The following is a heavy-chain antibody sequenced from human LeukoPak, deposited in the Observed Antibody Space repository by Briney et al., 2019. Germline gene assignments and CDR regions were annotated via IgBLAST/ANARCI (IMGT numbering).Heavy chain of an antibody. CDR3: ARDMDFRINWFDP. V-gene: IGHV3-74*01. Sequence: PGGSLRLSCAASGFTFSSYWMHWVRQAPGKGLVWVSRINSVGSSTSYADSVKGRFTISRDNAKNTLYLQMNSLRAEDTAVYYCARDMDFRINWFDPWGQGTLVTVSS. D-gene: IGHD2-2*03. J-gene: IGHJ5*02. CDR1: GFTFSSYW. CDR2: INSVGSST.